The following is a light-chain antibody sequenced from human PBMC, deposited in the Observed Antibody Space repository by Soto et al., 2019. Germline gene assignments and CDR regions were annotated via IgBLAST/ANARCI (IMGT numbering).Light chain of an antibody. V-gene: IGKV3-20*01. J-gene: IGKJ4*01. CDR1: QRVSSGY. CDR3: QQYDNSPLT. CDR2: GAS. Sequence: EVVLTQSPGTLSLSPGERATLSCRASQRVSSGYLAWYQQKPGQAPRLLIYGASNRATGIPDRFSGSGSGTDFTLTISRLEPEDFAVYYCQQYDNSPLTFGGGTKVDIK.